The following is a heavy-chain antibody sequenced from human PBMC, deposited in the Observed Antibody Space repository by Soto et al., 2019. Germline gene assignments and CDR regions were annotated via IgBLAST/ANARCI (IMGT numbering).Heavy chain of an antibody. CDR3: AGGTSSWFDY. J-gene: IGHJ4*02. Sequence: QVQLQESGPGLVKPSQTLSLTCTVSGGSIRRDGYYWTWIRQHPGKGLEWIGYIYYTGITHYNPSLKSRVTISIDTSNNQFSLTVNSVTAADTAVYYCAGGTSSWFDYWGQGTRVIVSS. CDR1: GGSIRRDGYY. CDR2: IYYTGIT. V-gene: IGHV4-31*03. D-gene: IGHD6-13*01.